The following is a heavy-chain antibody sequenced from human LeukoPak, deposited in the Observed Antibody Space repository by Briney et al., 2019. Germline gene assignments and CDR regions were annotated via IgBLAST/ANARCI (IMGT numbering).Heavy chain of an antibody. CDR2: INPSGGTT. Sequence: ASVKVSRKVSGYTLTELSMHWVRQAPGKGLEWMGMINPSGGTTNYPQKFQGRVTMTRDTSTSTVYMELSSLRSDDTAVYYCARSGTFQGYFDYWGQGTLITVSS. D-gene: IGHD2-2*01. J-gene: IGHJ4*02. CDR1: GYTLTELS. CDR3: ARSGTFQGYFDY. V-gene: IGHV1-46*01.